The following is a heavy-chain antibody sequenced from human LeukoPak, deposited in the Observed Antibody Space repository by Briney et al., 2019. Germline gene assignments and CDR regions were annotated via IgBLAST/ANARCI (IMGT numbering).Heavy chain of an antibody. V-gene: IGHV3-7*03. J-gene: IGHJ6*03. Sequence: HTGGSLRLSCAASGFTFSSYWMSWVRQAPGKGLEWVANIKQDGSEKYYVDSVKGRFTISRDNAKNSLYLQMNSLRAEDTAVYYCAREIHDCSSASCYLGYYYYYMDVWGKGTTVTISS. D-gene: IGHD2-2*01. CDR3: AREIHDCSSASCYLGYYYYYMDV. CDR1: GFTFSSYW. CDR2: IKQDGSEK.